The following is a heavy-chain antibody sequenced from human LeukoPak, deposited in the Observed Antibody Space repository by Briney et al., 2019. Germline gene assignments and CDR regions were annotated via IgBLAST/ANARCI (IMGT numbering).Heavy chain of an antibody. CDR2: IKYDGSYN. V-gene: IGHV3-7*01. CDR3: TRDEGATVATYRFDF. D-gene: IGHD4-23*01. Sequence: GGSVRLSCEASGFDFSNYYMSWVRQAPGKGLEGLPNIKYDGSYNYYVDSVKGRFTISRDNAKNSLYLQMSSLRAEDTAVYYCTRDEGATVATYRFDFWGQGTLVTVSS. CDR1: GFDFSNYY. J-gene: IGHJ4*02.